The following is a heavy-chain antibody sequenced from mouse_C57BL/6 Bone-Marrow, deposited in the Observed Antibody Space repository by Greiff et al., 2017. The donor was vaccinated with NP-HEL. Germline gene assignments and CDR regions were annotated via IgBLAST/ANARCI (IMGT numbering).Heavy chain of an antibody. V-gene: IGHV5-4*01. J-gene: IGHJ1*03. CDR2: ISDGGSYT. CDR1: GFTFSSYA. CDR3: ARESLYVGYFDV. Sequence: EVQGVESGGGLVKPGGSLKLSCAASGFTFSSYAMSWVRQTPEKRLEWVATISDGGSYTYYPDNVKGRFTISRDNAKNNLYLQMSHLKSEDTAMYYCARESLYVGYFDVWGTGTTVTVSS. D-gene: IGHD2-12*01.